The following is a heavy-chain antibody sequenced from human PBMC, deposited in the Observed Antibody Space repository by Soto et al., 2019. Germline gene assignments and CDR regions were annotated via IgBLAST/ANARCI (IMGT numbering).Heavy chain of an antibody. J-gene: IGHJ6*02. CDR1: GSSISSSNW. CDR2: IYHSGST. Sequence: SETLSLTCAVSGSSISSSNWWSWVRQPPGKGLEWIGEIYHSGSTNYNPSLKSRVTISVDKSKNQFSLKLSSVTAADTAVYYCAKGSGSYYYYYGMDVWGQGTTVTVSS. CDR3: AKGSGSYYYYYGMDV. D-gene: IGHD1-26*01. V-gene: IGHV4-4*02.